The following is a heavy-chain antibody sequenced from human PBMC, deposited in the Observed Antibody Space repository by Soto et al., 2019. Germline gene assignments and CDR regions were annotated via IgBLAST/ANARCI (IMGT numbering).Heavy chain of an antibody. J-gene: IGHJ4*02. Sequence: QVQLVESGGGVVQPGRSLRLSCAASGFTFSSYGMHWVRQAPGKGLEWVAVISYDGSNKYYADSVKDRFTISRDNSKNTLYLQMNSLRAEDTAVYYCEKGVDTAMVLHYWGQGTLVTVSS. CDR1: GFTFSSYG. D-gene: IGHD5-18*01. CDR3: EKGVDTAMVLHY. CDR2: ISYDGSNK. V-gene: IGHV3-30*18.